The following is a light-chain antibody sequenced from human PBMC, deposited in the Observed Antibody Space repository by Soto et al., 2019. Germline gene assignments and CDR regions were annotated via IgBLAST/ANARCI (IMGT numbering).Light chain of an antibody. Sequence: DIQMTQSPSSLSASVVDTVTIACRASQSISSYLNWYKQKPGKEPKLLIYAASSLEGGVTSRFSGSGSGIDFTITISSLQPEDFETYYCQQSYSTTFGQGTKVDIK. J-gene: IGKJ1*01. CDR3: QQSYSTT. CDR2: AAS. V-gene: IGKV1-39*01. CDR1: QSISSY.